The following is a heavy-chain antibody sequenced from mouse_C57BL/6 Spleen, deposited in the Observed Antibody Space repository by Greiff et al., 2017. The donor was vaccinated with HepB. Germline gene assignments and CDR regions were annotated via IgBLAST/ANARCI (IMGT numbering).Heavy chain of an antibody. V-gene: IGHV2-6-1*01. D-gene: IGHD1-1*01. J-gene: IGHJ4*01. CDR1: GFSLTSYG. CDR3: ARHEGYGSSYSYYAMDY. Sequence: QVQLKESGPGLVAPSQSLSITCTVSGFSLTSYGVHWVRQPPGKGLEWLVVIWSDGSTTDNSALKSRLSISKDNTKSQVFLKMNSLQTDETARYYCARHEGYGSSYSYYAMDYWGQGTSVTVSS. CDR2: IWSDGST.